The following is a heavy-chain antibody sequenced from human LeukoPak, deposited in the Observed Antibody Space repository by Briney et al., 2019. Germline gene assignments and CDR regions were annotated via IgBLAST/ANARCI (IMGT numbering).Heavy chain of an antibody. CDR1: GGSISSDGYY. V-gene: IGHV4-30-2*01. D-gene: IGHD3-22*01. CDR3: ARARITMIVGHAFDI. CDR2: IYHSGST. Sequence: SQTLSLTCTISGGSISSDGYYWSWIRQPPGKGLEWIGYIYHSGSTYYNPSLKSRVTISVDRSKNQFSLKLSSVTAADTAVYYCARARITMIVGHAFDIWGQGTMVTVSS. J-gene: IGHJ3*02.